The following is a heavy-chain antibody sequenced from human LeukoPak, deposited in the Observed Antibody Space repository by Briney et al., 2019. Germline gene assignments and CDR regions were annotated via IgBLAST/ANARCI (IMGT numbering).Heavy chain of an antibody. CDR2: ISSSSSTI. CDR3: ARDQWELPYGS. D-gene: IGHD1-26*01. V-gene: IGHV3-48*01. Sequence: GGSLRLSCAASGFTFSSYSMNWVRQAPGKGLEWVSYISSSSSTIYYADSVKGRFTISRDNAKNSLYLQMNSLRAEDTAVYYCARDQWELPYGSWGQGTLVTVSS. J-gene: IGHJ4*02. CDR1: GFTFSSYS.